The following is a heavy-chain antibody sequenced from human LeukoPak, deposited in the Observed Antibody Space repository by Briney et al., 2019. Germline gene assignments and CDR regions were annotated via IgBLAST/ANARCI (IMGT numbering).Heavy chain of an antibody. CDR3: ARVARDLFDY. V-gene: IGHV4-34*01. Sequence: SETLSLTCAVYGGSFSGYYWSWIRQPPGKGLEWIGEINHSGSTNYNPSLKSRVTISVDTSKNQFSLKLSSVTAADTAVYYCARVARDLFDYWGQGTLVTVSS. D-gene: IGHD1-26*01. CDR1: GGSFSGYY. CDR2: INHSGST. J-gene: IGHJ4*02.